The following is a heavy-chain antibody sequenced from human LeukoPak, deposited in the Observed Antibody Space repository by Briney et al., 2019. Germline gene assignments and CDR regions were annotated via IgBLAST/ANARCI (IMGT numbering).Heavy chain of an antibody. V-gene: IGHV1-18*01. D-gene: IGHD3-9*01. CDR3: ARGHLEYYDILTGFDY. CDR1: GYTFTSYG. Sequence: GASVKVSCKASGYTFTSYGISWVRQAPGQGLEWMGWISAYNGNTNYAQKLQGRVTMTTDTSTSTAYMELSRLRSDDTAVYYCARGHLEYYDILTGFDYWGQGTLVTVSS. CDR2: ISAYNGNT. J-gene: IGHJ4*02.